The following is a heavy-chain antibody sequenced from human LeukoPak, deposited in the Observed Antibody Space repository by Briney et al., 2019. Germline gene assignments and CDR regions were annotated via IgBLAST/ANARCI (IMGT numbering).Heavy chain of an antibody. CDR1: GFTFSSYS. D-gene: IGHD2-2*02. CDR2: ISSSSSYI. CDR3: ARAPSTVVPAAILPDFDY. J-gene: IGHJ4*02. Sequence: GGSLRRSCAASGFTFSSYSMNWVRQAPGKGWEWVSSISSSSSYIYYAGSVKGRFTISRDNAKNSLYLQMNSLRAEDTAVYYCARAPSTVVPAAILPDFDYWGQGTLVTVSS. V-gene: IGHV3-21*01.